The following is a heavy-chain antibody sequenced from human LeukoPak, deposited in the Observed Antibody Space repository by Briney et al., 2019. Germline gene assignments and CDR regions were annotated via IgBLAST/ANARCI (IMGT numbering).Heavy chain of an antibody. J-gene: IGHJ4*02. V-gene: IGHV1-8*02. CDR3: ARGWKSRGRYYYGSGSYYREFDY. Sequence: GASVKVSCKASGYTFTGYYMHWVRQAPGQGLEWMGWMNPNSGNTGYAQKFQGRVTMTRNTSISTAYMELSSLRSEDTAVYYCARGWKSRGRYYYGSGSYYREFDYWGQGTLVTVSS. CDR2: MNPNSGNT. CDR1: GYTFTGYY. D-gene: IGHD3-10*01.